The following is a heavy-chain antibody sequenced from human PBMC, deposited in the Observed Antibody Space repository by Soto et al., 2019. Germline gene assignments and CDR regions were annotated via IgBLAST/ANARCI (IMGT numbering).Heavy chain of an antibody. CDR1: GGSISSGGYY. Sequence: SETLSLTCTVSGGSISSGGYYWSWIRQHPGKGLEWIGYIYYSGSTYYNPSLKSRVTISVDTSKNQFSLKLSSVTAADTAVYYCARHDVEKPILRFLEWLGRKTGLYYYYYGMDVWGQGTTVTVSS. CDR3: ARHDVEKPILRFLEWLGRKTGLYYYYYGMDV. CDR2: IYYSGST. D-gene: IGHD3-3*01. V-gene: IGHV4-31*03. J-gene: IGHJ6*01.